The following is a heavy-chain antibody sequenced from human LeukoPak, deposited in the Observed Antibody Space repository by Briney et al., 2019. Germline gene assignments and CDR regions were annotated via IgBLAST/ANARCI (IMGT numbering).Heavy chain of an antibody. J-gene: IGHJ4*02. CDR3: ARWYYDSSGYRYFDY. CDR2: IDYSGNT. CDR1: GVSISTYY. D-gene: IGHD3-22*01. V-gene: IGHV4-59*12. Sequence: PSETLSLTCTVSGVSISTYYWTWIRQPPGKGLEWIGNIDYSGNTKYNPSLKSRVTISVDTSKNHFSLKLSSVTAVDTAVYYCARWYYDSSGYRYFDYWGQGTLVIVSS.